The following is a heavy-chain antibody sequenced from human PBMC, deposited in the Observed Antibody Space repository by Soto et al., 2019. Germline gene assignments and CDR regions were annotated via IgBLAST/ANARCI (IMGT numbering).Heavy chain of an antibody. J-gene: IGHJ6*02. Sequence: SETLSLTCTVSGGSISSSSYYWGWIRQPPGKERKWIGYIYYSGSNNYNPSLKSRVTISVDTPKNQFSLTLSSVTAADTVVYYFVREGVNDYNLNSCGMDVWGQGTTVTVSS. V-gene: IGHV4-39*07. CDR2: IYYSGSN. CDR1: GGSISSSSYY. CDR3: VREGVNDYNLNSCGMDV. D-gene: IGHD4-4*01.